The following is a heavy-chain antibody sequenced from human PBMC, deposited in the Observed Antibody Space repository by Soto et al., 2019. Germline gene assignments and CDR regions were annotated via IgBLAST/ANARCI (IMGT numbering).Heavy chain of an antibody. Sequence: QVQLVESGGGVVQPGRSLRLSCAASGFTFSSYGMHWVREATGKGLEWVAVISYDGSNKYYADSVKGRFTISRDNSKNTLYVQMNSLRAEDTAVYYCATDRISRVVTTGTIDYWGQGHLVTVSS. CDR3: ATDRISRVVTTGTIDY. CDR2: ISYDGSNK. CDR1: GFTFSSYG. J-gene: IGHJ4*02. D-gene: IGHD1-7*01. V-gene: IGHV3-30*03.